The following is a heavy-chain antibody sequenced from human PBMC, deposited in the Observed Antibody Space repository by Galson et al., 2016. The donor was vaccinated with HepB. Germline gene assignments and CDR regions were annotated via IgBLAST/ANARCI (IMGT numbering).Heavy chain of an antibody. CDR2: TYFRSKWYN. Sequence: CAISGDSVSSNSAAWNWIRQSPSRGLEWLGRTYFRSKWYNEYAVSVKGRITISPDTSKNQFSLQLKSVTPEDTAVYYCARRWYNWNYVSAFDIWGQGTMVTRLF. D-gene: IGHD1-7*01. CDR3: ARRWYNWNYVSAFDI. J-gene: IGHJ3*02. V-gene: IGHV6-1*01. CDR1: GDSVSSNSAA.